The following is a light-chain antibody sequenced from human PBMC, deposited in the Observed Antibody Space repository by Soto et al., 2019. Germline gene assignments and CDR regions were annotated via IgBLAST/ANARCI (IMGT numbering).Light chain of an antibody. CDR2: DAS. CDR3: QQYDRWPVT. V-gene: IGKV3-15*01. CDR1: QSVTTN. J-gene: IGKJ4*01. Sequence: EVVMTQSPATLSVSPGERVTFSCRASQSVTTNLAWYQHKPGQSPRLLISDASTGASGIPPRFSCSGSGTEFTLTIDRLQSADFAVYYCQQYDRWPVTFGGGTKVEIK.